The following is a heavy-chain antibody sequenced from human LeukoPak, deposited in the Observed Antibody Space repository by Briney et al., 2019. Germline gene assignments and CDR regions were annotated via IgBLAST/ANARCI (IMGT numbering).Heavy chain of an antibody. D-gene: IGHD5-12*01. Sequence: ASVTVSCKASGGTFSSYAISWVRQAPGQGLEWMGGIIPIFGKANYAQKFQGRVTITADKSTSTAYMELSSLRSEDTAVYYCARDGGGYSGYDLLNPYYGMDVWGKGTTVTVSS. CDR3: ARDGGGYSGYDLLNPYYGMDV. CDR1: GGTFSSYA. V-gene: IGHV1-69*06. CDR2: IIPIFGKA. J-gene: IGHJ6*04.